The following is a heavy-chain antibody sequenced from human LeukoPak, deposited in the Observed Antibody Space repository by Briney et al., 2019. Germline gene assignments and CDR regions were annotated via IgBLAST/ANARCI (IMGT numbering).Heavy chain of an antibody. D-gene: IGHD4-17*01. CDR3: ARGSLRRTTVTTSYYYYHMDV. V-gene: IGHV4-59*08. CDR2: IYYSGST. J-gene: IGHJ6*03. Sequence: SETLSLTCTVSGGSISSYYWTWIRQPPGKGLEWIGYIYYSGSTNYNPSLKSRVTISVDTSKNQFSLKLSSVTAADTAVYYCARGSLRRTTVTTSYYYYHMDVWGKGTTVTVSS. CDR1: GGSISSYY.